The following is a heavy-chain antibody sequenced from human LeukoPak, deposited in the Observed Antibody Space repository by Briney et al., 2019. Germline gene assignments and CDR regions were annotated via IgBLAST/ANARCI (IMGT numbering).Heavy chain of an antibody. J-gene: IGHJ4*02. CDR1: GFTFSSYE. CDR2: ISSSAGTT. D-gene: IGHD5-18*01. Sequence: PGGSLRLSCAASGFTFSSYEMNWVRQAPGKGLEWVSYISSSAGTTYYADSVKGRITISRDNAKNSLYLQMNSLRAEDTAVYFCARQQQQLWFDWGERSLVSVSS. V-gene: IGHV3-48*03. CDR3: ARQQQQLWFD.